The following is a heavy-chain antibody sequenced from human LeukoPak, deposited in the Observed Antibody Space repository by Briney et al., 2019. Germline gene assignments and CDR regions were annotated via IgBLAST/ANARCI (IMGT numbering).Heavy chain of an antibody. D-gene: IGHD3-16*01. CDR2: VYPDDSDT. CDR3: ARRGGGGGSFDS. Sequence: GESLKISCKGSGYSFTNYWIGWVRQMPGKGLEWMGSVYPDDSDTRYSPSSQGQVTISADTSISTAYLQWSSLKASDTAQYYCARRGGGGGSFDSWGQATLVAVSS. J-gene: IGHJ4*02. V-gene: IGHV5-51*01. CDR1: GYSFTNYW.